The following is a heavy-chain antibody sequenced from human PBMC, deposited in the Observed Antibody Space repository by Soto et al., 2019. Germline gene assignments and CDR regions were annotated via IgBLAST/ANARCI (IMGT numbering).Heavy chain of an antibody. Sequence: QVQLQESGPGLVKPSETLSLTCTLSGGSISTYYWNWIRQPPGKGLEWIAYVYHSGTANYNPSLESRVIVSVDTSKKQFSLRLSSVTAADTAVYYCARGRGMNYFPSGTSRDYYALDVWGQGTPVTVSS. CDR1: GGSISTYY. CDR3: ARGRGMNYFPSGTSRDYYALDV. J-gene: IGHJ6*02. V-gene: IGHV4-59*01. CDR2: VYHSGTA. D-gene: IGHD3-10*01.